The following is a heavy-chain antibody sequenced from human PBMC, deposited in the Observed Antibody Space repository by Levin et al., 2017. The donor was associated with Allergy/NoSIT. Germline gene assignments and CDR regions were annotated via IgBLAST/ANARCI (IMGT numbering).Heavy chain of an antibody. V-gene: IGHV3-15*01. CDR1: GFTFSNAW. CDR3: TTAVSGSSWYGLDY. Sequence: GESLKISCAASGFTFSNAWMSWVRQAPGKGLEWVGRIKSKTDGGTTDYAAPVKGRFTISRDDSKNTLYLQMNSLKTEDTAVYYCTTAVSGSSWYGLDYWGQGTLVTVAS. CDR2: IKSKTDGGTT. D-gene: IGHD6-13*01. J-gene: IGHJ4*02.